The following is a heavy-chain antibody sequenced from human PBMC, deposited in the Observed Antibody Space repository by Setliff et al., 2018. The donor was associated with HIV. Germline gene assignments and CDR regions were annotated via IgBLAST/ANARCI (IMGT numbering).Heavy chain of an antibody. CDR3: ARGGTNGAPGYYYMDV. CDR1: GYIFTFSSYT. Sequence: SVKVSCKASGYIFTFSSYTISWVRQAPGQGLEWLGNIIPNVGVVYYAQRFQGRVTITTVQSTSTAYLELSRLRSEDTAVYYCARGGTNGAPGYYYMDVWGKGTTVTVSS. J-gene: IGHJ6*03. D-gene: IGHD2-8*01. V-gene: IGHV1-69*02. CDR2: IIPNVGVV.